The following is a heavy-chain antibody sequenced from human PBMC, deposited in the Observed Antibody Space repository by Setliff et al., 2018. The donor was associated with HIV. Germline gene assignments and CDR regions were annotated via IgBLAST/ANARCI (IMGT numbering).Heavy chain of an antibody. CDR1: GGSISSYY. Sequence: PSETLSLTCTVSGGSISSYYWNWIRQLPGKGLEWIGYIYYSGVTNYNPSLKSRVTISLDTSKNQFSLKLTSVTAADTAVYYCARYTSGGYWGQGTLVTVSS. CDR2: IYYSGVT. V-gene: IGHV4-59*01. D-gene: IGHD3-10*01. J-gene: IGHJ4*02. CDR3: ARYTSGGY.